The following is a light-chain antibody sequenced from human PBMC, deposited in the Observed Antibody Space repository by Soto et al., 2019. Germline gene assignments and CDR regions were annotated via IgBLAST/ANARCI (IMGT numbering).Light chain of an antibody. V-gene: IGKV3-11*01. CDR1: QSVSSS. CDR2: DAS. J-gene: IGKJ5*01. CDR3: QKRSNWPPVT. Sequence: EIVLTQSPATLSLSPGERATLSCRASQSVSSSLAWYQQKPGQAPRLLIYDASNRATGIPARFSGSGSGTDFTLTISSLEPEDFAVYYCQKRSNWPPVTFGQGTRLEIK.